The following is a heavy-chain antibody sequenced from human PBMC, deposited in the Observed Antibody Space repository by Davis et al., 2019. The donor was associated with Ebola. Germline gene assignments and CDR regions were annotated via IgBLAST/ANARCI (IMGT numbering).Heavy chain of an antibody. CDR3: ARGGGIRITVFGVVTSNSFDY. Sequence: GESLKISCAASGFTFADYYMSWIRQAPGKGLEWVSSVSSSGSYIFYADAVKGRFTISRDNAQASAYLQMNSLRAEDTAVYYCARGGGIRITVFGVVTSNSFDYWGQGSLITVSS. CDR1: GFTFADYY. D-gene: IGHD3-3*01. V-gene: IGHV3-11*04. J-gene: IGHJ4*02. CDR2: VSSSGSYI.